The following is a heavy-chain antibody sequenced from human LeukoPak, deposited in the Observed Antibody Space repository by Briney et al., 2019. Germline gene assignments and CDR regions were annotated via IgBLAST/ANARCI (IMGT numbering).Heavy chain of an antibody. D-gene: IGHD1-1*01. V-gene: IGHV1-18*01. Sequence: ASVKVSCKTSGYTFTSYGITWVRQAPGQGLEWMGWISAYNGNTNYAQRLQGRVTMTTDTSTGTAYMELRSLRSDDTAMYYCARDTDDEGFDYWGQGTLVTVSS. CDR1: GYTFTSYG. CDR2: ISAYNGNT. J-gene: IGHJ4*02. CDR3: ARDTDDEGFDY.